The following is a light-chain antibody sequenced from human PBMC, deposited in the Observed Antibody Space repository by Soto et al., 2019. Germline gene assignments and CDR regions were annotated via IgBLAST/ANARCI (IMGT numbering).Light chain of an antibody. J-gene: IGKJ1*01. V-gene: IGKV1-39*01. CDR3: QQSYSTSRT. CDR1: QSISNY. CDR2: PAS. Sequence: DIQMTQSPPSLSTSVRDRVTITCRTSQSISNYLNWDQQKPGKVPKLLVYPASSLRSGVPSRFSGSGSGTDFTLTINSLQVEDFATYYCQQSYSTSRTFGQGTKVDIK.